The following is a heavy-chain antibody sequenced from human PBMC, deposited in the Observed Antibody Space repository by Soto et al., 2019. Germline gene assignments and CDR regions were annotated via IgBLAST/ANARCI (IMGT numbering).Heavy chain of an antibody. CDR1: GGTFSSYA. D-gene: IGHD2-15*01. Sequence: ASVKVSCKASGGTFSSYAISWVRQAPGQGLEWMGGIIPIFGTANYAQKFQGRVTITADKSTSTAYMELSSLRSEDTAAYYCARRYCSGGSCYSDYYYGMDVWGQGTTVTVSS. J-gene: IGHJ6*02. CDR3: ARRYCSGGSCYSDYYYGMDV. CDR2: IIPIFGTA. V-gene: IGHV1-69*06.